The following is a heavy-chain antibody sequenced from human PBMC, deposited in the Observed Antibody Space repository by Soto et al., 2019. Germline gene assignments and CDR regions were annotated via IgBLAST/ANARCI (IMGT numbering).Heavy chain of an antibody. J-gene: IGHJ3*02. Sequence: GGSLRLSCAASGLTFSSYGMHWVRQAPGKGLEWVAVISYDGSNKYYADSVKGRFTISRGNSKNTLYLQMNSLRAEDTAVYYCAKTGATAAFDIWGQGTMVTVSS. V-gene: IGHV3-30*18. CDR1: GLTFSSYG. CDR2: ISYDGSNK. CDR3: AKTGATAAFDI. D-gene: IGHD1-7*01.